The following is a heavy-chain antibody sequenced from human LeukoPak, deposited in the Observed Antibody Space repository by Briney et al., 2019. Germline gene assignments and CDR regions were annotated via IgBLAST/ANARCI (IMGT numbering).Heavy chain of an antibody. CDR1: GFTVSSNY. CDR2: IYSGGRT. CDR3: AELGITMIGGV. J-gene: IGHJ6*04. V-gene: IGHV3-53*01. D-gene: IGHD3-10*02. Sequence: GGSLRLSCAASGFTVSSNYMSWVRQAPGKGLGWVLVIYSGGRTYYADSVKGRFTISRDNAKNSLYLQMNSLRAEDTAVYYCAELGITMIGGVWGKGTTVTISS.